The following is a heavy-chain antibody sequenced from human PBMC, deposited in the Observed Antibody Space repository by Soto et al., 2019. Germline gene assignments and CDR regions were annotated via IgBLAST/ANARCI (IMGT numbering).Heavy chain of an antibody. CDR2: INAGNGNT. CDR3: ARESGYSYGYEYGMDV. J-gene: IGHJ6*02. V-gene: IGHV1-3*01. D-gene: IGHD5-18*01. CDR1: GYTFTSYA. Sequence: ASVKVSCKASGYTFTSYAMHWVRQAPGQRLEWMGWINAGNGNTKYSQKFQGRVTITRDTSASTAYMELSSLRSEDTAVYYCARESGYSYGYEYGMDVWGQGTTVTVSS.